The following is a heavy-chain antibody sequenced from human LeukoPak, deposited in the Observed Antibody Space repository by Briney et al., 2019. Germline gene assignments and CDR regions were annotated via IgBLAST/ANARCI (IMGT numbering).Heavy chain of an antibody. CDR1: GYSFSDYY. CDR2: INPNSGGT. CDR3: ARADRLDGGPYLIGP. J-gene: IGHJ5*02. D-gene: IGHD2-21*01. Sequence: ASVKVSCKTSGYSFSDYYMHWVRQAPGQGLEWMGWINPNSGGTSSAQKFQGRATMTRDTSITTVYMEVNWLTSDDTAIYYCARADRLDGGPYLIGPWGQGTLVTVFS. V-gene: IGHV1-2*02.